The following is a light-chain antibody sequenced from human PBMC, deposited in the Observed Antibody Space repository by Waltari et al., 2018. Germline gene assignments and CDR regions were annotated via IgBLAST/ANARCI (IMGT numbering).Light chain of an antibody. Sequence: HSALTQPAPVSGSLGQSITLSCTGTISDVGNYDLVSWYQQHPGRAPKLMIHEVYKRPSGISSRFSASKSGATASLTISGLRAEDEADYYCCSYGGPSTPYVFGTGTKVTVL. V-gene: IGLV2-23*02. J-gene: IGLJ1*01. CDR1: ISDVGNYDL. CDR3: CSYGGPSTPYV. CDR2: EVY.